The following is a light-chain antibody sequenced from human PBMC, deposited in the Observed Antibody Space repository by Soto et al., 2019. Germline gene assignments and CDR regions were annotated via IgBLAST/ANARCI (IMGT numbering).Light chain of an antibody. Sequence: EIVLTQSPATLSLSPGERATLSCRASQSVDIYLAWYQQKPGQAPRLLIYDASNRATGIPARFSGSGSETDFTLTISSLEPEDFVVYYCQQRRSWPITFGQGTRLEIK. J-gene: IGKJ5*01. CDR2: DAS. CDR3: QQRRSWPIT. V-gene: IGKV3-11*01. CDR1: QSVDIY.